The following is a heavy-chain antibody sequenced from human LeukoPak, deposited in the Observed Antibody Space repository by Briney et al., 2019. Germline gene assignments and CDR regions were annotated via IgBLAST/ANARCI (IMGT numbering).Heavy chain of an antibody. Sequence: PGRSLRLSCAASGFTFSGSAMHWVRQASGKGLEWVGRIRSKANSYATAYAASVKGRFTISRDDSKNTAYLQMNSLKTEDTAVYYCTANYYGSGSYRRTVDYWGQGTLVTVSS. CDR2: IRSKANSYAT. D-gene: IGHD3-10*01. V-gene: IGHV3-73*01. CDR1: GFTFSGSA. J-gene: IGHJ4*02. CDR3: TANYYGSGSYRRTVDY.